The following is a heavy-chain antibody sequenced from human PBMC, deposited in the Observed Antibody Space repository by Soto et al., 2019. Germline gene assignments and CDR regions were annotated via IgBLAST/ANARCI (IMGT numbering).Heavy chain of an antibody. CDR1: GFTFSSYA. CDR2: ISYDGSNK. Sequence: PGGSLRLSCAASGFTFSSYAMHWVRQAPGKGLEWVAVISYDGSNKYYADSVKGRFTISRDNSKNTLYLQMNSLRAEDTVVYYCARGFRGGDADWFDPWGQGTLVTSPQ. CDR3: ARGFRGGDADWFDP. D-gene: IGHD2-21*02. J-gene: IGHJ5*02. V-gene: IGHV3-30-3*01.